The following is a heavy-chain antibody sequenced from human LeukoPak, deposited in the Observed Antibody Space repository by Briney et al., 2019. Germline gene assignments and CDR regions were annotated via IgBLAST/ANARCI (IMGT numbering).Heavy chain of an antibody. CDR1: GYTFTGYY. Sequence: GASVKVSCKTSGYTFTGYYMHWVRQAPGHGLEWMGWINPNSGGTNYAQKLQGRVTMTTDTSTSTAYMELRSLRSDDTAVYYCARDLDHCSSTSCSFDYWGQGTLVTVSS. D-gene: IGHD2-2*01. CDR3: ARDLDHCSSTSCSFDY. CDR2: INPNSGGT. V-gene: IGHV1-2*02. J-gene: IGHJ4*02.